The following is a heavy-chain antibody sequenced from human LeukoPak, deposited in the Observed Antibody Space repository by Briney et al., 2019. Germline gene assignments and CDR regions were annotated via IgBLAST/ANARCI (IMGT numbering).Heavy chain of an antibody. CDR3: ARDNSVEDTAWWFDP. CDR1: GYTFTGYY. Sequence: ASVKVSCKASGYTFTGYYMHWVRQAPGQGLEWMGIINPSGGSTSYAQKFQGRVTMTRDMSTSTDYMELSSLRSEDTAVYYCARDNSVEDTAWWFDPWGQGTLVTVAS. J-gene: IGHJ5*02. CDR2: INPSGGST. V-gene: IGHV1-46*01. D-gene: IGHD4-23*01.